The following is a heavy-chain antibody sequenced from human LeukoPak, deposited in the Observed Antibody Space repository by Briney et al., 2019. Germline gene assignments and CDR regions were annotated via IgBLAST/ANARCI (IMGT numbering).Heavy chain of an antibody. D-gene: IGHD3-3*01. CDR2: IYCSGST. Sequence: SETLSLTCTVSGGSISSGGYYWSWIRQHPGKGPEWIGYIYCSGSTYYNPSLKSRVTISVDTSKNQFSLKLSSVTAADTAVYYCAGGGSLRFFDYWGQGTLVTVSS. J-gene: IGHJ4*02. CDR3: AGGGSLRFFDY. CDR1: GGSISSGGYY. V-gene: IGHV4-31*03.